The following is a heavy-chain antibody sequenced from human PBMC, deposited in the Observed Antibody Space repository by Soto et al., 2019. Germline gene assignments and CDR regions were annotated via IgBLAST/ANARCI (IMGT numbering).Heavy chain of an antibody. CDR3: ARVGATYYYVLLV. J-gene: IGHJ6*02. D-gene: IGHD1-26*01. CDR2: IYYSGST. CDR1: GGSVSSGSYY. V-gene: IGHV4-61*01. Sequence: PSETLSLTCTVSGGSVSSGSYYWTWIRQPPGKGLEWIGYIYYSGSTNYNPSLKSRVTISVDTSKNQFSLTLSSVTAADTAVYYCARVGATYYYVLLVWGQGTTVTVSS.